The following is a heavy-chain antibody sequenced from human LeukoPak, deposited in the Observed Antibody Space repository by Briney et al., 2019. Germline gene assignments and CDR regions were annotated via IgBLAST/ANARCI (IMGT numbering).Heavy chain of an antibody. Sequence: PGGSLRLSCAASGFTLNTYSMDWVRQAPGKGLEWVSYIGSSSTTRYYADSVKGRFTISRDNAQNSLSLQMDSPRAEDTAVYYCARDVREWGVEAFDLWGQGTMVTVSS. J-gene: IGHJ3*01. V-gene: IGHV3-48*01. CDR1: GFTLNTYS. CDR3: ARDVREWGVEAFDL. D-gene: IGHD2-8*01. CDR2: IGSSSTTR.